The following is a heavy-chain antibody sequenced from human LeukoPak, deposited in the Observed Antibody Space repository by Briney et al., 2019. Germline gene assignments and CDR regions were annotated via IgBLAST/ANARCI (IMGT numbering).Heavy chain of an antibody. D-gene: IGHD3-16*02. V-gene: IGHV4-61*02. CDR2: IYSSGST. CDR1: GGSIATGSYY. CDR3: ARPATPMITFGGVIVTWFNAFDI. Sequence: SETLSLTCTVSGGSIATGSYYWSWIRQPAGKGLEWIGRIYSSGSTNYNPSLKSRVTISVDTSKNQFSLKLSSVTAADTAVYYCARPATPMITFGGVIVTWFNAFDIWGQGTMVTVSS. J-gene: IGHJ3*02.